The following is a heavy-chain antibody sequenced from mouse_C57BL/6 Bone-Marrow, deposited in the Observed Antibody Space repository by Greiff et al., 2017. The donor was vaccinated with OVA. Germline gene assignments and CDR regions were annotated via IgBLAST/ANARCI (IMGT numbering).Heavy chain of an antibody. V-gene: IGHV3-8*01. D-gene: IGHD2-4*01. CDR1: GYSITSDY. J-gene: IGHJ4*01. Sequence: EVQRVESGPGLAKPSQTLSLTCSVTGYSITSDYWNWIRKFPGNKLEYMGYISYSGSTYYNPSLKSRISITRDTSKNQYYLQLNSVTTEDTATYYCARYRGDYDYDDYAMDYWGQGTSVTVSS. CDR2: ISYSGST. CDR3: ARYRGDYDYDDYAMDY.